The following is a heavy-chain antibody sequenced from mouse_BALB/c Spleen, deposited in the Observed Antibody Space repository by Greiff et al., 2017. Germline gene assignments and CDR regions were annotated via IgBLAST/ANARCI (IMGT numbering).Heavy chain of an antibody. D-gene: IGHD1-1*01. CDR3: ARGSVLRTYYAMDY. Sequence: EVKLVESGPGLVKPSQSLSLTCTVTGYSITSDYAWNWIRQFPGNKLEWMGYISYSGSTSYNPSLKSRISITRDTSKNQFFLQLNSVTTEDTATYYCARGSVLRTYYAMDYWGQGTSVTVSS. V-gene: IGHV3-2*02. CDR1: GYSITSDYA. CDR2: ISYSGST. J-gene: IGHJ4*01.